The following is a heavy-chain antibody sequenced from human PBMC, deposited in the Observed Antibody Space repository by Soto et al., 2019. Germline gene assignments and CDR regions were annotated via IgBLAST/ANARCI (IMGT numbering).Heavy chain of an antibody. CDR3: ARGGLEWYPRGNWFDP. CDR2: IKQDGSEK. CDR1: GFTVSSYW. J-gene: IGHJ5*02. V-gene: IGHV3-7*01. D-gene: IGHD3-3*01. Sequence: GGSLRLSCAASGFTVSSYWMSWVRQAPGKGLEWVANIKQDGSEKYYVDSVKGRFTISRDNAKNSLYLQMNCLRAEDTAVYYCARGGLEWYPRGNWFDPWGQGTLVTVSS.